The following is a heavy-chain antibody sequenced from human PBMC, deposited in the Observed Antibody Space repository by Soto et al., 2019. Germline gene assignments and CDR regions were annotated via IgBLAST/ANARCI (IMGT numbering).Heavy chain of an antibody. D-gene: IGHD2-2*02. CDR2: ISYGGANN. V-gene: IGHV3-30*03. Sequence: QVQLVESGGGVVQPGRSLGLTCAVSGFTFNSHAMHWVRQAPGKGLEGLAVISYGGANNYYADSVKGRFTISRDNSQNTRFLQMNSLRPEDTAVYYCAMGPRSCSSTSCYTIDYWGQGTLVTVSP. J-gene: IGHJ4*02. CDR1: GFTFNSHA. CDR3: AMGPRSCSSTSCYTIDY.